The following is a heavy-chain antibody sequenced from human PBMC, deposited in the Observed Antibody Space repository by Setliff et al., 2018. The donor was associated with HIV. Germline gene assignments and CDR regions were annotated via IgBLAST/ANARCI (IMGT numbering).Heavy chain of an antibody. D-gene: IGHD3-16*01. V-gene: IGHV3-7*01. J-gene: IGHJ3*02. CDR3: ARDYVWGRRAFDI. Sequence: GGSLRLSCAASGFTFSNYWTSWVRQTPGKGLEWVANIKPDGSEKYYVDSVKGRFTISRDNAENSLYLQMNSLRAEDTAVYYCARDYVWGRRAFDIWGPGTMGTVS. CDR1: GFTFSNYW. CDR2: IKPDGSEK.